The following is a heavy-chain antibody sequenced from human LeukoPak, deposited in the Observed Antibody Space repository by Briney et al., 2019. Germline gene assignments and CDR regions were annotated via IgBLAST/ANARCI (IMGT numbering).Heavy chain of an antibody. D-gene: IGHD3-9*01. J-gene: IGHJ4*02. CDR2: ISGSGGST. Sequence: GGSLRLSCAASGFTFSSYAMSWVRQAPGKGLEWVSAISGSGGSTYYADSVKGRFTISRDNSKNTLYLQMNSLRAEDTAVYYCAKDGYDILTGYQPFDYWGQGTLITVSS. V-gene: IGHV3-23*01. CDR3: AKDGYDILTGYQPFDY. CDR1: GFTFSSYA.